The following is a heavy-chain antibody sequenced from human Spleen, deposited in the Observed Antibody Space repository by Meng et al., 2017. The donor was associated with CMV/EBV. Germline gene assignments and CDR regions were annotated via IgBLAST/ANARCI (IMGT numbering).Heavy chain of an antibody. CDR3: ARVGAIVATNTYGMDV. CDR2: IYYSGST. V-gene: IGHV4-30-4*08. CDR1: GGSISSGDYY. Sequence: SEPLSLTCTFPGGSISSGDYYWSWIRQPPGKGLEWIGYIYYSGSTYYNPSRKSRVTRTVDTSKNQYWQKRSSVTAADTAVYYGARVGAIVATNTYGMDVWGQGTTVTVSS. D-gene: IGHD5-12*01. J-gene: IGHJ6*02.